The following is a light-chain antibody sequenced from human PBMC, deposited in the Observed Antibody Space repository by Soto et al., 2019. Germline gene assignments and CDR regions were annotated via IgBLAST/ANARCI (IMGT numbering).Light chain of an antibody. Sequence: EIVLTQSPGTLSLSLGERATLSCRASQSLSSRYLAWYQQKPGQAPRLLIYGASSRATGIPDRFSGSGSGTEFTLTISSLQSEDFAVYYCHQYNHWLTWTFGQGTKVDIK. CDR3: HQYNHWLTWT. V-gene: IGKV3-20*01. CDR2: GAS. J-gene: IGKJ1*01. CDR1: QSLSSRY.